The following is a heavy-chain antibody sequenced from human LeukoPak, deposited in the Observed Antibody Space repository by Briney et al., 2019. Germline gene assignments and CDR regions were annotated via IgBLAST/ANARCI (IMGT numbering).Heavy chain of an antibody. J-gene: IGHJ4*01. CDR2: IYPGDSDT. Sequence: GESLKISCRGSGYSFTTYWIGWVRQMPGKGLEWMGIIYPGDSDTRYSPSFQGQVTISADKSISTAYLQWSSLKASDTAMYYCAKWYSGYDYYFDYWGQGTLVTVSS. CDR1: GYSFTTYW. D-gene: IGHD5-12*01. V-gene: IGHV5-51*01. CDR3: AKWYSGYDYYFDY.